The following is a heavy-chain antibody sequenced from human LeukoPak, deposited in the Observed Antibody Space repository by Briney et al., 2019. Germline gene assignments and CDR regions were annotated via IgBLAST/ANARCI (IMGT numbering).Heavy chain of an antibody. V-gene: IGHV4-4*07. D-gene: IGHD3-10*01. CDR3: ARFNAPGRYYYYMDV. J-gene: IGHJ6*03. Sequence: SDTLSLTCSVSGGSISSYYWSWIRQPAGKGLEWIGRIYTSGSTNYNPSLKSRVTMSVDTSKNQFSLKLSSVTAADTAVYYCARFNAPGRYYYYMDVWGKGTTVTVSS. CDR2: IYTSGST. CDR1: GGSISSYY.